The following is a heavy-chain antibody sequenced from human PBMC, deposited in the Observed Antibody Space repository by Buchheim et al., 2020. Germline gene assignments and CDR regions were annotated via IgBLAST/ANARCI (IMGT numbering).Heavy chain of an antibody. CDR2: IYHSGST. D-gene: IGHD3-22*01. J-gene: IGHJ4*02. V-gene: IGHV4-30-2*01. CDR3: ARGRPYYYDSGGYLSGNPFDY. Sequence: QLQLQESGSGLVKPSQTLSLTCAVSGGSISSGGYSWSWIRQPPGKGLEWIGYIYHSGSTYYNPSLKSRITISVDRSKNQFSLKLSSVTAADTAVYYCARGRPYYYDSGGYLSGNPFDYWGQGTL. CDR1: GGSISSGGYS.